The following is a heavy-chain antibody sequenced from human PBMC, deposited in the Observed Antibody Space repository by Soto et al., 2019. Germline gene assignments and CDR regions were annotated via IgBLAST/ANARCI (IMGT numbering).Heavy chain of an antibody. CDR3: ARDMIVVAPTDYFDY. V-gene: IGHV1-18*01. CDR2: ISAYNGNT. D-gene: IGHD3-22*01. CDR1: GYTFTSYG. J-gene: IGHJ4*02. Sequence: ASVKVSCKASGYTFTSYGISWVRQAPGQGLEWMGWISAYNGNTNYAQKLQGRVTMTTDTSTSTAYMELRSLRSDDTAVYYCARDMIVVAPTDYFDYWGQGTLVTVSS.